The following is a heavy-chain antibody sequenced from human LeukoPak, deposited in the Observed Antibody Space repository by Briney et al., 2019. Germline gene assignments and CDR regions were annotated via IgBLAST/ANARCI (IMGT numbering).Heavy chain of an antibody. J-gene: IGHJ3*02. CDR3: ARVSGVSGVSLFSFDI. CDR1: GGSISSYY. CDR2: IYYSGST. Sequence: SETLSLTCTVSGGSISSYYWSWIRQPPGKGLEWIGYIYYSGSTNYNPSLKSRVTISVDTSKNQFSLKLSSVTAADTAVYYCARVSGVSGVSLFSFDIGAKGKRVTVS. D-gene: IGHD3-10*01. V-gene: IGHV4-59*01.